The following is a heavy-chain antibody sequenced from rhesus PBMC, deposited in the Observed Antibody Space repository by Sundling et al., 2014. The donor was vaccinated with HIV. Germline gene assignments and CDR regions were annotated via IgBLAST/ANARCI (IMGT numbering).Heavy chain of an antibody. D-gene: IGHD3-16*01. CDR2: IYGNSAST. V-gene: IGHV4-73*01. J-gene: IGHJ6*01. CDR1: GGSISGYYY. CDR3: AREKAHVVVLSTYGLDS. Sequence: QVKLQQWGEGLVKPSETLSLTCAVYGGSISGYYYWSWIRQPPGKGLEWIGYIYGNSASTNYNPSLKNRVTISKDTSKNQFSLKLSSVTAADTAVYYCAREKAHVVVLSTYGLDSWGQGVVVTVSS.